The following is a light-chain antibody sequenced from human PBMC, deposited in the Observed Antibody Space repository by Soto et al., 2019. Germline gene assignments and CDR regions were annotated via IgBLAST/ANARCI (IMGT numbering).Light chain of an antibody. J-gene: IGKJ4*01. CDR1: QSVNIRY. CDR2: GAF. CDR3: QKFGNSPPLT. V-gene: IGKV3-20*01. Sequence: EILLTQSPGTLSLSPGERATLSCRASQSVNIRYLAWYQQKPGQAPRLLIYGAFNRATGIPDRFSGSGSGTDFTLTISRLEPEDFAVYFCQKFGNSPPLTFGGGTKVDIK.